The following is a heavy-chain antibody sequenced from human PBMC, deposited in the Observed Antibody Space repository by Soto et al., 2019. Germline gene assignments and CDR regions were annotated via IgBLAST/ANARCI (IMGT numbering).Heavy chain of an antibody. V-gene: IGHV3-30*18. J-gene: IGHJ4*02. D-gene: IGHD2-15*01. Sequence: QVRLVESGGGVVQPGRSLRLSCAASGFTFSNYGMHWVRQAPGKGLEWVAVILYDGINKYYADSVKGRFTFSRDNSKSTLDLQMNSLRTEVTAVYYCAKELTVAATLFDSWGLGTLVTVSS. CDR2: ILYDGINK. CDR3: AKELTVAATLFDS. CDR1: GFTFSNYG.